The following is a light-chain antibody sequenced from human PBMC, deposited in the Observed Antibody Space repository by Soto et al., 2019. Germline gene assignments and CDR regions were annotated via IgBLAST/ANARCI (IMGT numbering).Light chain of an antibody. CDR1: QSVSSY. J-gene: IGKJ3*01. Sequence: EIVLTQSPATLSLSPGEGATLSCRASQSVSSYLAWYQQKPGQAPRLLIYDASNRATGIPARFSGSGSGTDFTLTISSLEHEDFSVYYCQQRSNWSLFTFGPGTKVDIK. CDR3: QQRSNWSLFT. CDR2: DAS. V-gene: IGKV3-11*01.